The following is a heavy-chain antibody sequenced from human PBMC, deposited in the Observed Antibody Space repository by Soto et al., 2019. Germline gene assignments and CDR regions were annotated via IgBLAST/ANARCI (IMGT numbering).Heavy chain of an antibody. CDR3: ARLYRENYNLGIDY. CDR2: IYYSGST. CDR1: GGSISSSSYY. J-gene: IGHJ4*02. V-gene: IGHV4-39*01. Sequence: LSLTCTVSGGSISSSSYYWGWIRQPPGKGLGWIGSIYYSGSTYYNPSLKSRVTISVDTSKNQFSLKLSSVTAADTAVYYCARLYRENYNLGIDYWGQGTLVTVYS. D-gene: IGHD1-7*01.